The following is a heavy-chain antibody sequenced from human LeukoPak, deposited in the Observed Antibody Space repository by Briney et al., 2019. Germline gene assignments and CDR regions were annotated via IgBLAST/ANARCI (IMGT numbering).Heavy chain of an antibody. CDR3: ARVVQDIVVVPAAVATFDY. CDR2: IYYSGST. D-gene: IGHD2-2*01. Sequence: SETLSLTCTVSGGSISSYYWSWIRQPPGKGLEWIGYIYYSGSTNYNPSLKSRVTISVDTSKNQFSLKLSSVTAADTAVYYCARVVQDIVVVPAAVATFDYWGQGTLVTVSS. CDR1: GGSISSYY. J-gene: IGHJ4*02. V-gene: IGHV4-59*01.